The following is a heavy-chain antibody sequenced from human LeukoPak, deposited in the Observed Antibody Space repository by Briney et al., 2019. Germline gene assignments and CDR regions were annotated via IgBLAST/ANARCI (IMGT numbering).Heavy chain of an antibody. D-gene: IGHD3-3*01. Sequence: PGGSLRLSCAASGFTFSSYSMNWVRQAPGKGLEWVSAISGSGGSTYYADSVKDRFTISRDNSKNTLYLQMNSLRAEDTAVYYCAKDSDYDFWSGFSQSDAFDIWGQGTMVTVSS. CDR3: AKDSDYDFWSGFSQSDAFDI. CDR2: ISGSGGST. V-gene: IGHV3-23*01. CDR1: GFTFSSYS. J-gene: IGHJ3*02.